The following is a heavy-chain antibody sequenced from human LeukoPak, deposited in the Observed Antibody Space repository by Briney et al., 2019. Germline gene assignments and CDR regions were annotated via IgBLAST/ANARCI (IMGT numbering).Heavy chain of an antibody. CDR3: ARGRYCSADICSGGDAFDI. CDR2: IFHSGST. Sequence: SETLSLTCTVSGGSIRSGVYYSSWIRQHPGKGLEWLGYIFHSGSTYYNPSFKSRVTMSVDTSMNQFSLKLSSVTAADTAVYYCARGRYCSADICSGGDAFDIWGQGTMVSVSS. V-gene: IGHV4-30-4*02. J-gene: IGHJ3*02. D-gene: IGHD2-15*01. CDR1: GGSIRSGVYY.